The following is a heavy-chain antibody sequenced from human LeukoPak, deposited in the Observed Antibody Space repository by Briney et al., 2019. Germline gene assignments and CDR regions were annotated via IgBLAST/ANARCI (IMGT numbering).Heavy chain of an antibody. CDR1: GSSFTSYW. J-gene: IGHJ4*02. CDR3: ARMSSGSVDY. CDR2: IYPGDSDT. Sequence: GASLKISCRGSGSSFTSYWIGWVRQLPGKGLEWMGIIYPGDSDTRYSPSFQGQVTISADKSISTAYLQWSSLKASDTAMYYCARMSSGSVDYWGQGTLVTVSS. V-gene: IGHV5-51*01. D-gene: IGHD6-19*01.